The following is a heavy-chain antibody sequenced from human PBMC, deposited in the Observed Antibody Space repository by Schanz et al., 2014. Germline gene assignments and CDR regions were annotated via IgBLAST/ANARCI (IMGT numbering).Heavy chain of an antibody. Sequence: QVQLVESGGGVVQPGRSLRLSCAASGYTFTSYYMHWVRQAPGQGLELMGWINAHTGNTQYAQKFQGRVNMTRDTVTTTVHLELTRLRTDDTAIYYCARVHIATYHYNSPGAFDIWGQGTRGTVSS. D-gene: IGHD3-10*01. V-gene: IGHV1-2*02. CDR2: INAHTGNT. CDR1: GYTFTSYY. J-gene: IGHJ3*02. CDR3: ARVHIATYHYNSPGAFDI.